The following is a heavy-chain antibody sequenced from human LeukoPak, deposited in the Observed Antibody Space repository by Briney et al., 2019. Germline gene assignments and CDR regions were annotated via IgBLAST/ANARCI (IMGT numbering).Heavy chain of an antibody. CDR3: AKDATTVTTFYFDY. CDR2: IRYDGSNK. J-gene: IGHJ4*02. Sequence: PGGSLRLSCAASGFTFSSYGMHWVRQAPGKGLEWVAFIRYDGSNKYYADSVKGRFTISRDNSKNTLYLQTNSLRAEDTAVYYCAKDATTVTTFYFDYWGQGTLVTVSS. D-gene: IGHD4-17*01. CDR1: GFTFSSYG. V-gene: IGHV3-30*02.